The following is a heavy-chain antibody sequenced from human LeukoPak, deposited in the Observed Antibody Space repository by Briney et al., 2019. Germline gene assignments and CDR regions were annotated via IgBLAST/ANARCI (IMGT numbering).Heavy chain of an antibody. CDR3: VKVSSTAGATYFDY. J-gene: IGHJ4*02. V-gene: IGHV3-64D*06. D-gene: IGHD1-26*01. CDR1: GFAFSSYA. CDR2: ISFNGDST. Sequence: GGSLRLSCSASGFAFSSYAMHWVRQAPGKGLEYISGISFNGDSTYHADSVKGRFTISRDNSKNTLYFQMTSLRTEDTAVYFCVKVSSTAGATYFDYWGQGTLVTVSS.